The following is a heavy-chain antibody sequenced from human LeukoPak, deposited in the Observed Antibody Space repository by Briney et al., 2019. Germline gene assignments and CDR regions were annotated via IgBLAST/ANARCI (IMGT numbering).Heavy chain of an antibody. V-gene: IGHV4-59*01. Sequence: PSETLSLTCSVSGASITSSYWSWIRQTPGKGLEWIGNIYSGSTNYNPSFESRVTVSLDTSKNHFSLRLTSVTAADTALYYGARDGYGSGSYGWFDPWGQGTLVTVSS. CDR3: ARDGYGSGSYGWFDP. J-gene: IGHJ5*02. CDR2: IYSGST. D-gene: IGHD3-10*01. CDR1: GASITSSY.